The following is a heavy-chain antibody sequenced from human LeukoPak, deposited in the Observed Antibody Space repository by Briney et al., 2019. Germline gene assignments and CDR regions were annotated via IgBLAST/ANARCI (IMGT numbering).Heavy chain of an antibody. CDR1: GFTFNNYH. CDR2: ISGRGERT. D-gene: IGHD6-25*01. CDR3: AKDSSAAVAADEY. J-gene: IGHJ4*02. V-gene: IGHV3-23*01. Sequence: GGSLRLSCVASGFTFNNYHMSWVRQAPGKGLEWVAAISGRGERTYYADSVKGRFTISRDNSKNTVYLQMDSLRAEDTALYYCAKDSSAAVAADEYWGQGTLVTVS.